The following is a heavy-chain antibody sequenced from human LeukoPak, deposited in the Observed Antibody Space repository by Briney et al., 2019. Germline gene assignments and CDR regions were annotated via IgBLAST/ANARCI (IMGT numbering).Heavy chain of an antibody. D-gene: IGHD3-22*01. CDR2: IWYDGSNK. J-gene: IGHJ4*02. CDR1: GFTFSSYG. V-gene: IGHV3-33*06. CDR3: AKNRATYDSSGYDY. Sequence: PGGSLRLSCAASGFTFSSYGMHWVRQAPGKGLEWVAVIWYDGSNKYYADSVKGRFTISRDNSKNTLYLQMNSLRAEDTAVYYCAKNRATYDSSGYDYWGQGTLVTVSS.